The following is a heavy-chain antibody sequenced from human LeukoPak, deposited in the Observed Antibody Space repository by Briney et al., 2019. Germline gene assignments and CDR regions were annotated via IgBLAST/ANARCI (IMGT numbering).Heavy chain of an antibody. D-gene: IGHD3-3*01. CDR1: GGSFSGYY. Sequence: SETLSLTCAVYGGSFSGYYWSWIRQPPGEGLEWIGEINHSGSTNYNPSLKSRVTISVDTSKNQFSLKLSSVTAADTAVYYCAREDYDSSNFDYWGQGTLVTVSS. J-gene: IGHJ4*02. V-gene: IGHV4-34*01. CDR3: AREDYDSSNFDY. CDR2: INHSGST.